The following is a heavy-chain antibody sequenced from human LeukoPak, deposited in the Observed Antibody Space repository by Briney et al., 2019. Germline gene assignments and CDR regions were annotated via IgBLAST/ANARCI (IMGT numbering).Heavy chain of an antibody. CDR2: IYSGGST. J-gene: IGHJ2*01. CDR3: VNCGGDWGRRYFDL. D-gene: IGHD2-21*02. Sequence: GGSLRLSCAASGFTVSSNYMSWVRQAPGKGLEWVSIIYSGGSTFYADSVKGRFTISRDNSKNTLYLQMNSLRAEDTAVYYCVNCGGDWGRRYFDLWGRGTLVTVSS. CDR1: GFTVSSNY. V-gene: IGHV3-53*01.